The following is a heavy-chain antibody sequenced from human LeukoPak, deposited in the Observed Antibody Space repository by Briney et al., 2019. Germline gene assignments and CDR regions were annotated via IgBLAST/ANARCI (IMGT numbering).Heavy chain of an antibody. CDR2: IYPGDSDT. Sequence: GESPKISCKGSGYSFSNYWLGWVRQMPGKGLEWMGIIYPGDSDTRYSPSFQGHVTISADNSISTAYLQWSSLKASETAMYYWATYSGVWDLLNWGQGTLVAVSS. V-gene: IGHV5-51*01. D-gene: IGHD1-26*01. CDR1: GYSFSNYW. CDR3: ATYSGVWDLLN. J-gene: IGHJ1*01.